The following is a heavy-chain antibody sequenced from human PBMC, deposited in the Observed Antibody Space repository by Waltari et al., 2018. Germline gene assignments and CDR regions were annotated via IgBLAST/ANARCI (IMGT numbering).Heavy chain of an antibody. V-gene: IGHV3-33*01. CDR3: ARVATPAAEDYYGMDV. Sequence: QVQLVESGGGVVQPGRSLRLSCAASGFTFSSYGMHWVRQAPGKGLEWVAVIWYDGSNKYYADSVKGRFTISRDNSKNTLYLQMNSLRAEDTAVYYCARVATPAAEDYYGMDVWGQGTTVTVSS. J-gene: IGHJ6*02. CDR2: IWYDGSNK. CDR1: GFTFSSYG. D-gene: IGHD6-13*01.